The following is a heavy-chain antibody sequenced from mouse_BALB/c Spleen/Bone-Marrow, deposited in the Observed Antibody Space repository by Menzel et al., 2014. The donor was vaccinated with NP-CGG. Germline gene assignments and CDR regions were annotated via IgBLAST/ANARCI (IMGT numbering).Heavy chain of an antibody. CDR2: LYPYNGGT. V-gene: IGHV1S29*02. Sequence: VHVKQSGPELVKPGASVKISCKASGYTFTDYNMHWVKQSHGKSLEWIGYLYPYNGGTGYNQKFKGKATLTVDYSSSTAYMELRSLTSEDSAVYYCARKGWGLDYYVMDYWGQGTSVTVSS. CDR1: GYTFTDYN. J-gene: IGHJ4*01. CDR3: ARKGWGLDYYVMDY. D-gene: IGHD3-3*01.